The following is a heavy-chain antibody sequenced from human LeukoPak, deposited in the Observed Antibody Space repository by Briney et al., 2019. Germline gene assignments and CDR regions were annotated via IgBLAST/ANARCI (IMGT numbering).Heavy chain of an antibody. V-gene: IGHV3-33*01. CDR1: GFTFSSYG. J-gene: IGHJ1*01. D-gene: IGHD3-22*01. Sequence: PGGSLRLSCAASGFTFSSYGMHWVRQAPGKGLEWVAVIWYDGSNKYYADSVKGRFTISRDNSKNTLYLQMNSLRAEDTAVYYCARGMYYYDSSGYHFQHWGQGTLVTVSS. CDR2: IWYDGSNK. CDR3: ARGMYYYDSSGYHFQH.